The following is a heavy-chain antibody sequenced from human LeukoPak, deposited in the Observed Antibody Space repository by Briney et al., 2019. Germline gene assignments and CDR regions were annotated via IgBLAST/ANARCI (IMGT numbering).Heavy chain of an antibody. CDR1: GFTFSTYA. CDR3: AKGGGYYYDSSGYRFDY. CDR2: ISDSGGST. J-gene: IGHJ4*02. Sequence: GSLRLSCAASGFTFSTYAMSWVRQAPGKGLEWVSAISDSGGSTYYADSVKGRFTISRDNSKNTLYLQMNSLRAEDTAVYYCAKGGGYYYDSSGYRFDYWGQGTLVTVSS. D-gene: IGHD3-22*01. V-gene: IGHV3-23*01.